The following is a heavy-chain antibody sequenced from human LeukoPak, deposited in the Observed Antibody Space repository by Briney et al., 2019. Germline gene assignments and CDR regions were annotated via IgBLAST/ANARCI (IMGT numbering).Heavy chain of an antibody. Sequence: PGGSLRLSCAASGFTFSTYWMHWVRQAPGKGLVRVSRINTDGSNTNYADSVKGRFTISRDNAENTLYLQMNSLRVEDTAVYYCARAEDCSSTSCPRAFDIWGQGTMVTVSS. V-gene: IGHV3-74*01. CDR3: ARAEDCSSTSCPRAFDI. J-gene: IGHJ3*02. CDR2: INTDGSNT. CDR1: GFTFSTYW. D-gene: IGHD2-2*01.